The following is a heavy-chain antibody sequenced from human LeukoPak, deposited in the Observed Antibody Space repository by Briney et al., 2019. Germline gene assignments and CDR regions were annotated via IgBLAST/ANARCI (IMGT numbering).Heavy chain of an antibody. V-gene: IGHV3-73*01. CDR1: GFTFSGSA. J-gene: IGHJ4*02. D-gene: IGHD2-2*02. CDR2: IRSKANSYAT. Sequence: PGGSLRLSCAASGFTFSGSAMHWVRQASGKGLEWVGRIRSKANSYATAYAASVKGRFTISRDDSKNTAYLQMNSLKTEDTAVYYCTREYCSSTSCYNYWGQGTLVTVPS. CDR3: TREYCSSTSCYNY.